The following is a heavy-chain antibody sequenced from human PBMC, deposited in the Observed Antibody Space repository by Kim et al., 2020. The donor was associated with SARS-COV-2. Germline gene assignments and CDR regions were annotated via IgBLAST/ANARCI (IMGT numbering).Heavy chain of an antibody. CDR2: INHSGST. D-gene: IGHD6-6*01. V-gene: IGHV4-34*01. CDR1: GGSFSGYY. J-gene: IGHJ4*02. CDR3: ARGTYYSSSSGWGQWGKAFDS. Sequence: SETLSLTCAVYGGSFSGYYWSWIRQPPGKGLEWIGEINHSGSTNYNPSLKSRVTISVDTSKNQFSLKLSSVTAADTAVYYCARGTYYSSSSGWGQWGKAFDSWGQGTLVTVSS.